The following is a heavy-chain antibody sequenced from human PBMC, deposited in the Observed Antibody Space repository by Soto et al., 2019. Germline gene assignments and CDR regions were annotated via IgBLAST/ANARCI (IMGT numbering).Heavy chain of an antibody. CDR1: GGSINSSNW. D-gene: IGHD2-2*01. CDR3: ARGVDVVVPTALDY. V-gene: IGHV4-4*02. CDR2: IYHSGST. J-gene: IGHJ4*02. Sequence: QVQLQESGPGLVKPSGTLSLTCAVSGGSINSSNWWSWVRQPPGKGLEWIGEIYHSGSTNYNPSLNSRVTIAVDKSKTQFSLNLSSMTAADTAVYYCARGVDVVVPTALDYWGQGTLVTVSS.